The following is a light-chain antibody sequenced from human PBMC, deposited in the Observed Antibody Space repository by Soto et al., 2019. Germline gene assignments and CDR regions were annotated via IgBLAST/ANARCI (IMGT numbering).Light chain of an antibody. J-gene: IGKJ1*01. Sequence: DIQMTQSPSSLSASVGDRVTITCRASQGVANYLGWYQQKPGKVPRARIYGVSTLQSGVPSRFSGSGSDTDFTLTISSLQPEDAATYYCQHYRSAQMTFGQGTKVDIK. V-gene: IGKV1-27*01. CDR3: QHYRSAQMT. CDR2: GVS. CDR1: QGVANY.